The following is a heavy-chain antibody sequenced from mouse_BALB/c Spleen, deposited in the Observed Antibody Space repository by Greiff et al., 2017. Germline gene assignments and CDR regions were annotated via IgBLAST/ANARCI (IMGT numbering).Heavy chain of an antibody. CDR2: INSNGGST. CDR3: AREGSYYDPMDY. J-gene: IGHJ4*01. D-gene: IGHD2-4*01. V-gene: IGHV5-6-3*01. Sequence: EVQVVESGGGLVQPGGSLKLSCAASGFTFSSYGMSWVRQTPDKRLELVATINSNGGSTYYPDSVKGRFTISRDNAKNTLYLQMSSLKSEDTAMYYGAREGSYYDPMDYWGQGTSVTVSS. CDR1: GFTFSSYG.